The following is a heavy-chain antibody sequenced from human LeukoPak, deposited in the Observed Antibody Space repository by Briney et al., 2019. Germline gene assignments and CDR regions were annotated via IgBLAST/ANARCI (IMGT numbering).Heavy chain of an antibody. D-gene: IGHD3-22*01. J-gene: IGHJ4*02. V-gene: IGHV4-39*01. CDR3: ARRDNSDSSGYFDH. CDR2: IYYTRNT. Sequence: SETLSLTCSVSGDSIGSGPYYWSWVRQSPGKGLEWIGTIYYTRNTYYNSSLKRRVTISIDTSKNQFSLKLSSVTAADTAIYYCARRDNSDSSGYFDHWGQGTLVTVSS. CDR1: GDSIGSGPYY.